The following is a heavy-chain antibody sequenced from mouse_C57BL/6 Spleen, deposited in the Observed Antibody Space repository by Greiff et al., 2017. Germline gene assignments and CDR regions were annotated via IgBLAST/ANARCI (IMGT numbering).Heavy chain of an antibody. CDR1: GFTFSDAW. J-gene: IGHJ2*01. V-gene: IGHV6-6*01. CDR3: TLGADYYGSSYFDY. D-gene: IGHD1-1*01. Sequence: EVQGVESGGGLVQPGGSMKLSCAASGFTFSDAWMDWVRQSPEKGLEWVAEIRNKANNHATYYAESVKGRFTISRDDSKSSVYLQMNSLRAEDTGIYYCTLGADYYGSSYFDYWGQGTTLTVSS. CDR2: IRNKANNHAT.